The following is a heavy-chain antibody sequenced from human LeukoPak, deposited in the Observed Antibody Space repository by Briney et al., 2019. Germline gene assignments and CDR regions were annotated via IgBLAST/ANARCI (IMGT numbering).Heavy chain of an antibody. CDR3: ARVLRGCETTRCELDY. J-gene: IGHJ4*02. D-gene: IGHD2-8*01. V-gene: IGHV3-21*01. CDR2: ISSSTTYI. Sequence: PGGSLRLSCAASGFAFSTYSMNWVRQAPGKGLEWVSSISSSTTYIYYADSVKGRVTISRDNAKNSLYLQMNSLRAEDTAVYYCARVLRGCETTRCELDYWGQGTLVTVSS. CDR1: GFAFSTYS.